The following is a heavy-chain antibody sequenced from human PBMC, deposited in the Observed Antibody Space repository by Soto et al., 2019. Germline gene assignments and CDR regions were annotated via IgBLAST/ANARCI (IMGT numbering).Heavy chain of an antibody. CDR3: PCGSGSYYKYYFDY. CDR2: IYWDDDK. Sequence: QITLKESGPTLVKPTQTLTLTCTFSGFSLSTSGVGVGWIRQPPGKALEWLALIYWDDDKRYSPSLKSRLTITNDTSKNQVVLTMTNMDPVDTATYYCPCGSGSYYKYYFDYWGQGTLVTVSS. CDR1: GFSLSTSGVG. V-gene: IGHV2-5*02. J-gene: IGHJ4*02. D-gene: IGHD3-10*01.